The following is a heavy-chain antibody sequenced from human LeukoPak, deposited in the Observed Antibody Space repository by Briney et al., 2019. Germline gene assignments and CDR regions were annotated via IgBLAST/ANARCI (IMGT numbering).Heavy chain of an antibody. V-gene: IGHV1-2*02. Sequence: ASVKVSCKTSGYNFIDNYIHWVRQAPGQGLEWMGWISPSGGGTMYAQRFQGRVTLTRDTSITTAYMELSSLTSDDTAVYYCARVRSGRYSEGVHFDYWGQGTLVTVSS. D-gene: IGHD1-26*01. CDR1: GYNFIDNY. J-gene: IGHJ4*02. CDR3: ARVRSGRYSEGVHFDY. CDR2: ISPSGGGT.